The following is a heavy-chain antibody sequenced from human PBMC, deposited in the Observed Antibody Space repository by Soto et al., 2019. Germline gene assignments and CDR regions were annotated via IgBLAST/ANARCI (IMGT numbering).Heavy chain of an antibody. V-gene: IGHV3-33*01. Sequence: GGSLRLSCAASGFTFSSYGMHWVRQAPGKGLEWVAVIWFDGSNKYYADSVKGRFTISRDNSKNTLYLQMNSLRAEDTAVYYCARDLTMIVVVPGYWGQGTLVTVSS. CDR1: GFTFSSYG. CDR2: IWFDGSNK. CDR3: ARDLTMIVVVPGY. D-gene: IGHD3-22*01. J-gene: IGHJ4*02.